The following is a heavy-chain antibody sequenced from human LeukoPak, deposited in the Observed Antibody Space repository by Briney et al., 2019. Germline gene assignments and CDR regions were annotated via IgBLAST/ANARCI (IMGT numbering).Heavy chain of an antibody. Sequence: GGSLRLSCAASGFTFSSYAMSWVRQAPGKGLEWVSAISGTGGSTYYADSVKGRFTISRDNSKSTLYLQMTSLRAEDTAVYYCATILHSSGWIYFDYWGQGTLVTVSS. D-gene: IGHD6-19*01. J-gene: IGHJ4*02. V-gene: IGHV3-23*01. CDR2: ISGTGGST. CDR1: GFTFSSYA. CDR3: ATILHSSGWIYFDY.